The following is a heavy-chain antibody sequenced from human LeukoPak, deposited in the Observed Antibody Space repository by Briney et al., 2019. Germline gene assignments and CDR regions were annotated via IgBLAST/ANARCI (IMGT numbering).Heavy chain of an antibody. CDR3: ARDIGGPGY. D-gene: IGHD3-16*01. CDR2: IIHSGGT. V-gene: IGHV4-34*12. CDR1: GGSFSGYY. J-gene: IGHJ4*02. Sequence: SETLSLTCAVYGGSFSGYYWSWIRQPPGKGLEWIGEIIHSGGTNYNPSLKSRLTISVDTSKNQFSLKLNSVTAADTAMYYCARDIGGPGYWGQGTLVTVSS.